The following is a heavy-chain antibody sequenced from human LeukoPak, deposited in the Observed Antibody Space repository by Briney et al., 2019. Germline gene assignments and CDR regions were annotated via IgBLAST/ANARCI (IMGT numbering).Heavy chain of an antibody. Sequence: SETLSLTCAVYGGSFSGYYWSWIRQPPGKGLEWIGEINHSGSTNYNPSLKSRVTISVDTSKNQFSLKLSSVTAADTAVYYCARGVVTMKSGAFDIWGQGTMVTVSS. D-gene: IGHD3-22*01. CDR2: INHSGST. CDR1: GGSFSGYY. CDR3: ARGVVTMKSGAFDI. V-gene: IGHV4-34*01. J-gene: IGHJ3*02.